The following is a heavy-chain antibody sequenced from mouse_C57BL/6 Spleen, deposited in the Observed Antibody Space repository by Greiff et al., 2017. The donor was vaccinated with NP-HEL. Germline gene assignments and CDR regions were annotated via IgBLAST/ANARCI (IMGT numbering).Heavy chain of an antibody. CDR3: ARYYSYAMDY. CDR2: IDPSDSYT. D-gene: IGHD2-12*01. J-gene: IGHJ4*01. CDR1: GYTFTSYW. V-gene: IGHV1-69*01. Sequence: VQLQQPGAELVMPGASVKLSCKASGYTFTSYWMHWVKQRPGQGLEWIGEIDPSDSYTNYNQKFKGKSTLTVDKSSSTAYMQLSSLTSEDSAVYYCARYYSYAMDYWGQGTSVTVSS.